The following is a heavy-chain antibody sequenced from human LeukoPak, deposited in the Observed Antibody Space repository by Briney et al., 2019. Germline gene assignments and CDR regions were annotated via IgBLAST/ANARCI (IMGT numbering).Heavy chain of an antibody. V-gene: IGHV4-34*01. D-gene: IGHD5-18*01. J-gene: IGHJ4*02. CDR1: GGSLSGYY. Sequence: SETLSLTCAVYGGSLSGYYWSWIRQPPGKGLEWIGEINHSGSTNYNPSLKSRVTISVDTSKNQFSLKLSSVTAADTAVYYCAREDTAMASFDYWGQGTLVTVSS. CDR2: INHSGST. CDR3: AREDTAMASFDY.